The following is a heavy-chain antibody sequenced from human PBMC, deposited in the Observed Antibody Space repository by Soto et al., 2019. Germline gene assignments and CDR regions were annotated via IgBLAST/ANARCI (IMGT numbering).Heavy chain of an antibody. CDR2: IIPIFGTA. V-gene: IGHV1-69*13. J-gene: IGHJ4*02. CDR1: GGTFSSYA. D-gene: IGHD6-19*01. Sequence: SVKVSCKASGGTFSSYAIGWVRQAPGQGLEWMGGIIPIFGTANYAQKFQGRVTITADESTSTAYMELSSLRSEDTAVYYRASQRDSSGWYEPFDYWGQGTLVTVSS. CDR3: ASQRDSSGWYEPFDY.